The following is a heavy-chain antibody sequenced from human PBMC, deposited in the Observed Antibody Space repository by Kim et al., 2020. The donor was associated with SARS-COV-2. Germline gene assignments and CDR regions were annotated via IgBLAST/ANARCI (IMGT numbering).Heavy chain of an antibody. V-gene: IGHV3-23*01. CDR3: AKDLGGASRRYVMDV. Sequence: GGSLRLSCAASGFTFSNYAMSWVRQAPGKGLEWVSGISGSGGNTYYADSVKGRFTISRDNSKNTLYVQMNSLRAEDTAVYYCAKDLGGASRRYVMDVWGLGTTVTVSS. J-gene: IGHJ6*02. D-gene: IGHD3-16*01. CDR1: GFTFSNYA. CDR2: ISGSGGNT.